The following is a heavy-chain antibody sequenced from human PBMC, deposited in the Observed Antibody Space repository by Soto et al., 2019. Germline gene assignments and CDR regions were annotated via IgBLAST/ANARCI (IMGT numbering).Heavy chain of an antibody. V-gene: IGHV4-39*01. CDR3: ARPHYDFWSGYYFGSDYYYYGMDV. J-gene: IGHJ6*02. D-gene: IGHD3-3*01. CDR2: IYYSGST. Sequence: SDTLSLTCSVFGGSISSSSYYWGWIRQPPGKGLEWIGSIYYSGSTYYNPSLKSRVTISVDTSKNQFSLKLSSVTAADTAVYYCARPHYDFWSGYYFGSDYYYYGMDVWGQGTTVTVSS. CDR1: GGSISSSSYY.